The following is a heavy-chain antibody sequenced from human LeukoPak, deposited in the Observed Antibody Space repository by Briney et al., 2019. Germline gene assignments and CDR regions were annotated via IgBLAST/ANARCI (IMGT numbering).Heavy chain of an antibody. V-gene: IGHV3-21*01. CDR3: AGEISNWFDP. J-gene: IGHJ5*02. Sequence: PGGSLRLSCAASGFIFSNYWISWVRQAPGKGLEWVSSISSSSSYMYYSDSVKGRFTISRDNAKNSLYLQMSGLRVEDTGVYYCAGEISNWFDPWGQGTLVTVSS. CDR2: ISSSSSYM. D-gene: IGHD3-16*01. CDR1: GFIFSNYW.